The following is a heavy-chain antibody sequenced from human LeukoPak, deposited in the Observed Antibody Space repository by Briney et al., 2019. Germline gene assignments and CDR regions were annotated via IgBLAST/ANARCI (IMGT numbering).Heavy chain of an antibody. V-gene: IGHV4-59*01. D-gene: IGHD2-15*01. CDR2: IYYSGST. Sequence: SETLSLTCTVSGGSISSYYWSWVRQPPGKGLEWIGYIYYSGSTNYNPSLKSRVTISVDTSKNQFSLKLSSVTAADTAVYYCARDATYQDAFDIWGQGTMVTVSS. CDR3: ARDATYQDAFDI. CDR1: GGSISSYY. J-gene: IGHJ3*02.